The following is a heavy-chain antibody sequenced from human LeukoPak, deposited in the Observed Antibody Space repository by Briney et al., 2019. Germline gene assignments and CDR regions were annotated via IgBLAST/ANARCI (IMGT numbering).Heavy chain of an antibody. CDR2: IKSKTDGGTT. V-gene: IGHV3-15*01. D-gene: IGHD3-10*01. CDR3: TRAAVPSMVRGAPPAAPGYYYYYYMDV. CDR1: GFTFSNAW. Sequence: PGGSLRLSCAASGFTFSNAWMSWVRQAPGKGLEWVGRIKSKTDGGTTDYAAPVKGRFTISRDDSKNTLYLQMNSLKTEDTAVYYCTRAAVPSMVRGAPPAAPGYYYYYYMDVWGKGTTVTVSS. J-gene: IGHJ6*03.